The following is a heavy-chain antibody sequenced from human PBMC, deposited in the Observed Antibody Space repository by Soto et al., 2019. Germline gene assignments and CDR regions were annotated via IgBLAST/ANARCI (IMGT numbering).Heavy chain of an antibody. D-gene: IGHD3-22*01. J-gene: IGHJ3*02. Sequence: PGGSLSLSCATSAFTFSSYWMHWVRPAPGEGLEWVSFITKSGSPIYYADSVKGRFTISRDNAKNSLYLQMNNLRVEDTAVYYCARDIGFYYDSSGYYLDSDAFDIWGQGTMVTVSS. V-gene: IGHV3-48*03. CDR1: AFTFSSYW. CDR3: ARDIGFYYDSSGYYLDSDAFDI. CDR2: ITKSGSPI.